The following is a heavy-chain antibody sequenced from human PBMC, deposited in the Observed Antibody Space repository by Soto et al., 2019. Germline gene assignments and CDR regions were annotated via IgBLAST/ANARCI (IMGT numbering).Heavy chain of an antibody. J-gene: IGHJ6*02. D-gene: IGHD3-3*01. CDR2: IIPIFGTA. Sequence: QVKLVKSGGEVKKPGSSVKVSCKASGGTFSSYAISWVRQAPGQGREWMGGIIPIFGTANSAQKFQGRVTCAADESTSTAYLALSSLRSEATAVYYCARSFGTTIFYYCGMDVWGQGTTVTVSS. V-gene: IGHV1-69*01. CDR3: ARSFGTTIFYYCGMDV. CDR1: GGTFSSYA.